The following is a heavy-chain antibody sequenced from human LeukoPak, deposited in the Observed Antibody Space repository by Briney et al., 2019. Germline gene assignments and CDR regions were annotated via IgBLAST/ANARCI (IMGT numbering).Heavy chain of an antibody. D-gene: IGHD6-13*01. CDR1: GGSISSRSYF. Sequence: SETLSLTCSVSGGSISSRSYFWGWIRQPPGEGLEWIGNIYYSGTTYSTPSLKRRVTISVDTSRNQFSLRLTSVTAADTAVYYCARGRKLVGLDYWGQGTLVTVSS. J-gene: IGHJ4*02. CDR3: ARGRKLVGLDY. CDR2: IYYSGTT. V-gene: IGHV4-39*07.